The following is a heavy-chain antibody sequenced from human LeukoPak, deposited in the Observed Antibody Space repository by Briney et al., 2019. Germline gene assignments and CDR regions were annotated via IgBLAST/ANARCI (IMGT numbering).Heavy chain of an antibody. CDR1: GFTFCSYW. J-gene: IGHJ5*02. D-gene: IGHD3-22*01. Sequence: PGGSLRLSYAASGFTFCSYWMHWVRQAPGKGLVWVSRINSDGSSTSYADSVKGRITISRDNAKNTLYLQMNSLRVEDTAVYYCARDQREYYDSSGPWGQGTLVTVSS. CDR3: ARDQREYYDSSGP. CDR2: INSDGSST. V-gene: IGHV3-74*01.